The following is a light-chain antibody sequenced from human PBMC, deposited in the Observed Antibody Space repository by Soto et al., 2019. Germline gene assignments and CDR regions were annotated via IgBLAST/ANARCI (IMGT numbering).Light chain of an antibody. V-gene: IGKV1-5*01. J-gene: IGKJ1*01. CDR2: DAS. Sequence: DIQMTQSPYTLSGSVGDRVTLTCLASQTISSWLAWYQQKPGKAPKLLIYDASNLESGVPSTFSGSGSGTEFTLTISSLQPDDFATYYCQQYYTYWHMFGQGTKVDIK. CDR1: QTISSW. CDR3: QQYYTYWHM.